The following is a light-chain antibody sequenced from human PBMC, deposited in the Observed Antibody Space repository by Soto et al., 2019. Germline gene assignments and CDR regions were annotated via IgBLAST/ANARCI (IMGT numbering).Light chain of an antibody. CDR1: SSNIGSHT. J-gene: IGLJ2*01. Sequence: QSVLTQPNSASGTPGQRVTISCSGSSSNIGSHTLNWYQQLPGSAPSLLIYSDNQRPSGVPDRFSGSTSGTSASLAISGLQSEDEAGYYCAAWDDTLNAAVFGGGTKVTVL. CDR3: AAWDDTLNAAV. CDR2: SDN. V-gene: IGLV1-44*01.